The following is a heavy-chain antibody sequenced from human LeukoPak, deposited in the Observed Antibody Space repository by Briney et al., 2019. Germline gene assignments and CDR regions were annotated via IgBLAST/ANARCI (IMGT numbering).Heavy chain of an antibody. Sequence: KTGGSLRLSCAVSGFGVHTFAMNWVRQAPGKGLEWVSSISSSSSYIYYADSVKGRFTISRDNAKNSLYLQMNSLRAEDTAVYYCARPPAGSGYYYVRGYDAFDIWGQGTMVTVSS. CDR3: ARPPAGSGYYYVRGYDAFDI. V-gene: IGHV3-21*01. J-gene: IGHJ3*02. D-gene: IGHD3-22*01. CDR1: GFGVHTFA. CDR2: ISSSSSYI.